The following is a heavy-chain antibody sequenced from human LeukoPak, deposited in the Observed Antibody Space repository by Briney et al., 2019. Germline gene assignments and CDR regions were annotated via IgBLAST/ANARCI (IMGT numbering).Heavy chain of an antibody. CDR1: GGSISSHY. CDR2: IYYSGST. CDR3: ARVGYNWNYHYYYYMDV. Sequence: SETLSLTCTVSGGSISSHYWSWIRQPPGKGLEWIGYIYYSGSTNYNPSLKSRVTISVDTSKNQFSLKLSSVTAADTAVYYCARVGYNWNYHYYYYMDVWGKGTTVTVSS. V-gene: IGHV4-59*11. D-gene: IGHD1-20*01. J-gene: IGHJ6*03.